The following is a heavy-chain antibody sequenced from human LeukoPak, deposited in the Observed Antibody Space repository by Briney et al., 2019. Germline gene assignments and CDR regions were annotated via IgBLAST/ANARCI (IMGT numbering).Heavy chain of an antibody. CDR2: INHSGST. J-gene: IGHJ4*02. V-gene: IGHV4-34*01. CDR1: GGSSSGYY. D-gene: IGHD4-11*01. Sequence: SETLSLTCAVYGGSSSGYYWSWIRQPPGKGLEWIGEINHSGSTNYNPSLKSRVTISGDTSKNQFSLKLSSVTAADTAVYYCARRPMTTVYYFDYWGQGTLVTVSS. CDR3: ARRPMTTVYYFDY.